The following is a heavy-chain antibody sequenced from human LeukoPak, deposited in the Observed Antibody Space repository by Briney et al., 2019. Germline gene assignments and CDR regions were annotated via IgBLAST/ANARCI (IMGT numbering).Heavy chain of an antibody. D-gene: IGHD6-13*01. V-gene: IGHV2-70*11. CDR2: IDWDDDK. J-gene: IGHJ4*02. Sequence: SGPTLVNPTQTLTLTCTFSGFSLSTSGICVSWIRQPPGKALEWLARIDWDDDKYYSTSLKTRLTISKDTSKNQVVLTMTNMDPVDTATYYCARLSGAYSSSWDTEPSFDYWGQGTLVTVSS. CDR3: ARLSGAYSSSWDTEPSFDY. CDR1: GFSLSTSGIC.